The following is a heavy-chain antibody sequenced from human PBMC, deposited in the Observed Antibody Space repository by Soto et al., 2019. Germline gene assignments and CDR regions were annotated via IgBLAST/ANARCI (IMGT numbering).Heavy chain of an antibody. CDR1: GFTFSSYA. J-gene: IGHJ6*02. Sequence: PGGSLRLSCAASGFTFSSYAMIWVRQAPGKGLEWVSAISGSGGSTYYADSVKGRFTISRDNSRNTLYLQMNSLRAEDTAVYYCAKDGYSYGFYYYYYYGMDVWGQGTTVTVSS. D-gene: IGHD5-18*01. V-gene: IGHV3-23*01. CDR2: ISGSGGST. CDR3: AKDGYSYGFYYYYYYGMDV.